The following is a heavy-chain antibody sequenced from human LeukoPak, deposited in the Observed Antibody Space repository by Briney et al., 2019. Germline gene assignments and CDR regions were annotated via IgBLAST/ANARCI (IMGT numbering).Heavy chain of an antibody. CDR2: ISYDGSNK. J-gene: IGHJ4*02. CDR1: GFTFSSYG. CDR3: AKRPGSSGWYYFDY. D-gene: IGHD6-19*01. Sequence: GGSLRLSCAASGFTFSSYGMHWVRQAPGKGLEWVAVISYDGSNKYYADSVKGRFTISRDNSKNTLYLQMNSLRVEDTAVYYCAKRPGSSGWYYFDYWGQGTLVTVSS. V-gene: IGHV3-30*18.